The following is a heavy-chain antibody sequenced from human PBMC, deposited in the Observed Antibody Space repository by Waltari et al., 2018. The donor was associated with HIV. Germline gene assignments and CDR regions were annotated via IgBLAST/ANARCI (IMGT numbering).Heavy chain of an antibody. J-gene: IGHJ5*02. D-gene: IGHD6-19*01. Sequence: QVQLVQSGAEVKTPGASVKVSCKASVITLSTYAMHWVRQAPGQRLEWMGWIKVGKGNADYSQKFQGRGTITRDKSASTAYMELSGLRSEDTAVYYCASEQYSSDWYDNHWGQGTLVTVSS. V-gene: IGHV1-3*01. CDR2: IKVGKGNA. CDR3: ASEQYSSDWYDNH. CDR1: VITLSTYA.